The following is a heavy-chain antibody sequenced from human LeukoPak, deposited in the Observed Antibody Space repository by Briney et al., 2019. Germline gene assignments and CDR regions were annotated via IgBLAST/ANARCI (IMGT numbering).Heavy chain of an antibody. J-gene: IGHJ4*02. Sequence: ASVKVSCKASGYTFTDYYMHWVRQAPGQGLEWMGWINPHSGGTNYAQKFQGRVTMTRDTSISTVYMEVSRLRSDDTAVYYCARDSSYSSSLYYFEYWGQGTLVSVSS. D-gene: IGHD6-6*01. CDR3: ARDSSYSSSLYYFEY. V-gene: IGHV1-2*02. CDR2: INPHSGGT. CDR1: GYTFTDYY.